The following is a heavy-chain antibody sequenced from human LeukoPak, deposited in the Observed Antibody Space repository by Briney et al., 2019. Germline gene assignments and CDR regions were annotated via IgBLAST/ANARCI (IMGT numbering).Heavy chain of an antibody. CDR2: ISSDSNYI. Sequence: GGSLRLSCAASGFTFSSYSLNWVRQAPGKGLEWVSSISSDSNYIYYADSVKGRFTISRDNAKHSLYLQMNSLGAEDTAAYYCARNRVVVAPAAPDYWGQGTLVTVSS. D-gene: IGHD2-2*01. J-gene: IGHJ4*02. CDR3: ARNRVVVAPAAPDY. V-gene: IGHV3-21*01. CDR1: GFTFSSYS.